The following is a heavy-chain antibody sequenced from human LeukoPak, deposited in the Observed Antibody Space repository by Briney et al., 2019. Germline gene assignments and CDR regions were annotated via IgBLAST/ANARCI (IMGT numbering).Heavy chain of an antibody. Sequence: GGSLRLSRAASGFTYSSYAMSWVRQAPGKGLEWVSGISGSGGSTYYADSVKGRFTISRDNSKNTLYLQMNSLRAEDTAVYYCAKDPTLYPYYFDYWGQETLVTVSS. CDR3: AKDPTLYPYYFDY. CDR2: ISGSGGST. D-gene: IGHD2-8*01. J-gene: IGHJ4*02. V-gene: IGHV3-23*01. CDR1: GFTYSSYA.